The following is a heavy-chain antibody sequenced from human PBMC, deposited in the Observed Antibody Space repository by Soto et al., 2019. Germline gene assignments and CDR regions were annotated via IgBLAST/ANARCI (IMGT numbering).Heavy chain of an antibody. V-gene: IGHV2-5*02. Sequence: QITLKESGPTLVKPTQTLTLTCTFSGFSLSTSGVGVGWIRQPPGKALEWLALIYWDDDKRYSPSLKSRLTIPKDTSKNQVGLXMTXRXPVDTATDYCTHVAPPYGSGSYYRPRMRDRPTLFDYWGQGTLVTVSS. CDR3: THVAPPYGSGSYYRPRMRDRPTLFDY. J-gene: IGHJ4*02. CDR1: GFSLSTSGVG. D-gene: IGHD3-10*01. CDR2: IYWDDDK.